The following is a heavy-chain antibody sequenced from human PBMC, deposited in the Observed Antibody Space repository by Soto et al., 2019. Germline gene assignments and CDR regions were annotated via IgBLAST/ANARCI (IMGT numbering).Heavy chain of an antibody. J-gene: IGHJ6*02. Sequence: GGSLRLSCAASGFTFSGYEMNWVRQAPGKGLEWVSYISSSGSTIYYADSVKGRFTISRDNAKNSLYLQMNSLRAEDTAVYYCAREGDYGGNYGMDVWGQGTTVTVSS. CDR3: AREGDYGGNYGMDV. D-gene: IGHD4-17*01. CDR2: ISSSGSTI. CDR1: GFTFSGYE. V-gene: IGHV3-48*03.